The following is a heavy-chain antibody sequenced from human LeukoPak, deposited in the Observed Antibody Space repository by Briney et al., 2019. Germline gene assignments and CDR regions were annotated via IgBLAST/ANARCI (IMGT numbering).Heavy chain of an antibody. CDR2: IWYDGSNK. CDR1: GFTFSSYG. D-gene: IGHD1-26*01. J-gene: IGHJ6*02. Sequence: PGGSLRLSCAASGFTFSSYGMHWVRQAPGKGLEWVAVIWYDGSNKYYADSVKGRFTISRDNSKNTLYLQMNSLRAEDTAVYYCARDKWELLGGMDVWGQGTTATVSS. CDR3: ARDKWELLGGMDV. V-gene: IGHV3-33*01.